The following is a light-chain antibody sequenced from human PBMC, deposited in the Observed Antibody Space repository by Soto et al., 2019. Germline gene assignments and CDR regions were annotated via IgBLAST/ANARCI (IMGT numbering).Light chain of an antibody. CDR3: QQSYNFLFT. V-gene: IGKV1-5*01. J-gene: IGKJ3*01. CDR2: DAS. Sequence: DIQMTQSPSTLSAYVGDRVTITCRASQSIGSRLAWYQHKPGKAPKLLIYDASNLESGVPSRFSGRGSGTDFTLTISSLQPEDFATYVCQQSYNFLFTFGPGTKVDI. CDR1: QSIGSR.